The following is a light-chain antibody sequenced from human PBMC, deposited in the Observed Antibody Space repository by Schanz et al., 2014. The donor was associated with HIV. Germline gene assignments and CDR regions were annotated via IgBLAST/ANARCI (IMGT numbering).Light chain of an antibody. CDR2: EGT. V-gene: IGLV2-14*02. J-gene: IGLJ2*01. CDR1: SSDVGSYNL. Sequence: QSALTQPASVSGSPGQSITISCTGTSSDVGSYNLVSWYQQHPGKAPKLIIFEGTKRPSGVSNRFSGSKSGNTASLTISGLQAEDEADYYCSSYTTSSTLVFGGGTQLTVL. CDR3: SSYTTSSTLV.